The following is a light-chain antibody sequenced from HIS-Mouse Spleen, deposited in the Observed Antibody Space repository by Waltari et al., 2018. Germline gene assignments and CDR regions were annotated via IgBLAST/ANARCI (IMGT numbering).Light chain of an antibody. CDR2: DVS. V-gene: IGLV2-11*01. Sequence: QSALTHPRSVSVSPGQSVTSSCTGTSSDVGGDNYFSWYHQHPGKAPKLMIYDVSNRPSGVPDRFSGSKSGTTASLTISGLQAEDEADYYCCSYAGSYTWVFGGGTKLTVL. CDR1: SSDVGGDNY. J-gene: IGLJ3*02. CDR3: CSYAGSYTWV.